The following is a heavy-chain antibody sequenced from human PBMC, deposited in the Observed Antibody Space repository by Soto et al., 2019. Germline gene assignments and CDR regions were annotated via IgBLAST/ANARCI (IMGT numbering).Heavy chain of an antibody. V-gene: IGHV1-2*04. D-gene: IGHD6-6*01. J-gene: IGHJ4*02. CDR2: INPNSGGT. CDR1: GYTFTAYY. Sequence: ASVKVSCKASGYTFTAYYMHWVRQAPGQGLEWMGWINPNSGGTNYAQKFQGWVTMTRDTSISTAYMELSRLRSDDTAVYYCARGGRFESSPFDYWGQGTLVTVS. CDR3: ARGGRFESSPFDY.